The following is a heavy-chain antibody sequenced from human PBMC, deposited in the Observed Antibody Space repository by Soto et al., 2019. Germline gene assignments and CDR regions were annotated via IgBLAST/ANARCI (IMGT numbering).Heavy chain of an antibody. CDR3: ARHVNYCRGGSCYSSWSDP. J-gene: IGHJ5*02. V-gene: IGHV5-10-1*01. D-gene: IGHD2-15*01. CDR1: GGRGAGDG. CDR2: IEPSDSYT. Sequence: ECVRISGKEAGGRGAGDGSSWVRKMPGKGGEWMGRIEPSDSYTNYSPSFQGHVTISADKSISTAYLQWSSLKASDTAMYYCARHVNYCRGGSCYSSWSDPWGQRTLVTVSS.